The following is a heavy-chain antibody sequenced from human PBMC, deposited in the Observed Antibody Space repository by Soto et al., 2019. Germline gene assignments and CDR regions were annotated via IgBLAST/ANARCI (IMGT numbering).Heavy chain of an antibody. J-gene: IGHJ4*02. CDR3: ARVGYCSGGSCS. CDR2: ISSSSSYI. Sequence: EVQLVESGGGLVKPGGSLRLSCAASGFTFSSYSINWVRQAPGKGLEWVSSISSSSSYIYYADSVKGRFTISRDNAKNSLYPQMNSLRAEDTAVYYCARVGYCSGGSCSGGQGTLVTVSS. D-gene: IGHD2-15*01. V-gene: IGHV3-21*01. CDR1: GFTFSSYS.